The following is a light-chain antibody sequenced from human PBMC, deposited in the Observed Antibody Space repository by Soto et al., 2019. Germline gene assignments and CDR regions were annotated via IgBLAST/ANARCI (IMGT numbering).Light chain of an antibody. CDR2: AAS. CDR1: QTISSY. V-gene: IGKV1-39*01. J-gene: IGKJ1*01. Sequence: DIQMTQSPSSLSASVGDRVTITCRASQTISSYLNWYQQTPGRAPKLLHYAASSLKGGVPSRFSGSGSGTDFTLNISSLQPEDFAAFYCQQTYSTPSTWTFGQGTKVEIK. CDR3: QQTYSTPSTWT.